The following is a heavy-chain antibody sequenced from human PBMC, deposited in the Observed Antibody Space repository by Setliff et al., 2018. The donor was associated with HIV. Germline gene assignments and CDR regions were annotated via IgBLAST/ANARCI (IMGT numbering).Heavy chain of an antibody. CDR3: ARGRYRSRWYASDHYYGMDV. J-gene: IGHJ6*02. D-gene: IGHD6-13*01. CDR1: GGSISSSSYH. Sequence: PSETLSLTCIVSGGSISSSSYHWGWIRQPPGKGLEWIGTVYYSGSTYYNPSLKSRVTISVDTSENQFSLKLRSVTAADTALYYCARGRYRSRWYASDHYYGMDVWGQGTTVTVSS. V-gene: IGHV4-39*01. CDR2: VYYSGST.